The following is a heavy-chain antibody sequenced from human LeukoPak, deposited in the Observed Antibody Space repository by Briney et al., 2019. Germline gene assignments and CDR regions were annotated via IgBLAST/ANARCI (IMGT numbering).Heavy chain of an antibody. D-gene: IGHD6-13*01. CDR1: GGSISSYY. V-gene: IGHV4-4*07. CDR2: IYPSGST. CDR3: ARDSSSWYWNWFDP. Sequence: PSETLSLTCTVSGGSISSYYWTWIRQPAGKGLEWIGRIYPSGSTNYNPSLKSRVTMSVDTSKNQFSLKLSSVTAADTAVYYCARDSSSWYWNWFDPWGQGTLVTVSS. J-gene: IGHJ5*02.